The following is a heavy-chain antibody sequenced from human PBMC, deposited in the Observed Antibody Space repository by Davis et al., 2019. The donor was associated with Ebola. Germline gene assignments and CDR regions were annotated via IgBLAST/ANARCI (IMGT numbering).Heavy chain of an antibody. V-gene: IGHV1-2*06. D-gene: IGHD3-10*01. CDR3: ARGGGSTQSGIDY. CDR2: INPNSGGT. CDR1: GYTFIGYY. Sequence: ASVKVSCKASGYTFIGYYLHWVRQAPGQGLEWMGRINPNSGGTNYAQKFQGRVTMTRDTSNNTAYMELSRLRSDDTAVYYCARGGGSTQSGIDYWGQGTLVTVSS. J-gene: IGHJ4*02.